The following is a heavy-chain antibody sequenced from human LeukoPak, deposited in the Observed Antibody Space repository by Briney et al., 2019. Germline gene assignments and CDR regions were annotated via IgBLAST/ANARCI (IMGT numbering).Heavy chain of an antibody. CDR1: GYTFTGYY. CDR3: AREMYDSSGGAFDI. CDR2: INPNSGGT. V-gene: IGHV1-2*06. Sequence: ASVKVSCTASGYTFTGYYMHWVRQAPGQGLEWMGRINPNSGGTNYAQKFQGRVTMTRDTSISTAYMELSRLRSDDTAVYYCAREMYDSSGGAFDIWGQGTMVTVPS. J-gene: IGHJ3*02. D-gene: IGHD3-22*01.